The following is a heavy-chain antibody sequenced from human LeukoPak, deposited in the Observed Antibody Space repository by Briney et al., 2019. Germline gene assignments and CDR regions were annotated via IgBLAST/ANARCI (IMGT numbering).Heavy chain of an antibody. CDR1: GYSFTSYW. J-gene: IGHJ3*02. Sequence: GESLKISCKGSGYSFTSYWIGWVRHMPGKGLEWMGIIYPGDSDTRYSPSFQGQVTISADKSISTAYLQWSSLKASDTAMYYCSRTKVIPTAIGPDAFDIWGQGTMVTVSS. V-gene: IGHV5-51*01. D-gene: IGHD2-2*01. CDR3: SRTKVIPTAIGPDAFDI. CDR2: IYPGDSDT.